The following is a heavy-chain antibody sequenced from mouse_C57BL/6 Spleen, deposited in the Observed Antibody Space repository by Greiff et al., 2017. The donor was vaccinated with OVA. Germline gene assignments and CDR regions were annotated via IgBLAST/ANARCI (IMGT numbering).Heavy chain of an antibody. J-gene: IGHJ1*03. CDR3: TRWGLGRYFDV. CDR2: IDPETGGT. Sequence: VQLQQSGAELVRPGASVTLSCKASGYTFTDYEMHWVKQTPVHGLEWIGAIDPETGGTAYNQKFKGKAILTADKSSSTAYMELRSLTSEDSAVYYCTRWGLGRYFDVWGTGTTVTVSS. CDR1: GYTFTDYE. V-gene: IGHV1-15*01. D-gene: IGHD4-1*01.